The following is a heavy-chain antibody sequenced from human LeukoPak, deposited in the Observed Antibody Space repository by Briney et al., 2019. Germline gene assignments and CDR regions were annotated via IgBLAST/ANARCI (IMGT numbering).Heavy chain of an antibody. J-gene: IGHJ4*02. CDR1: GLTFSSYA. Sequence: PGGSLRLSCAASGLTFSSYAMSWVRQAPGKGLEWVSAISGSGGSTYYADSVKGRFTISRDNSKNTLYLQMNSLRAEDTAVYYCANNKQWLALFDYWGQGTLVTVSS. D-gene: IGHD6-19*01. CDR3: ANNKQWLALFDY. CDR2: ISGSGGST. V-gene: IGHV3-23*01.